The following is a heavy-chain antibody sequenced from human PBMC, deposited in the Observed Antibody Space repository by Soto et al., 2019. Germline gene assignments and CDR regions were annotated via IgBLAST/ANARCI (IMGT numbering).Heavy chain of an antibody. D-gene: IGHD4-17*01. Sequence: EVQLVESGGGLVQPGGSLRLSCAASGFTFNNYDMHWVRQVTGKRLEWIAAICTAPGDTYYPGSMKGRFTVSRENAKNSLYLQMSSLRADDTAVYYCVRDQAFNADYYFDLWGRGTLVTVSS. J-gene: IGHJ2*01. CDR2: ICTAPGDT. CDR1: GFTFNNYD. CDR3: VRDQAFNADYYFDL. V-gene: IGHV3-13*01.